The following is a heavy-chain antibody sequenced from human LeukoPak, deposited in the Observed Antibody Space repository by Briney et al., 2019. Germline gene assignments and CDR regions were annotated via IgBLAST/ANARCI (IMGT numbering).Heavy chain of an antibody. V-gene: IGHV4-59*01. CDR3: ARTRYISVDDY. CDR1: GGFISSYY. Sequence: PSETLSLTCTVSGGFISSYYWSWIRQPPGKGLEWIGYIYYSGSTTYNPSLKSRVTISIDTSKNQFSLRLTSATAADTAMYYCARTRYISVDDYWGQGTLITVS. CDR2: IYYSGST. J-gene: IGHJ4*02. D-gene: IGHD6-19*01.